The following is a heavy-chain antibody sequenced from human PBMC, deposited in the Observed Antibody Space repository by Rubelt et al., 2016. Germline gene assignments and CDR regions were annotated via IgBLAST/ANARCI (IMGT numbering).Heavy chain of an antibody. J-gene: IGHJ4*02. D-gene: IGHD2-8*01. CDR3: ARTGLDCKNGVCYDY. CDR1: TFTSYG. Sequence: TFTSYGITWVRQAPGQGLEWMGWISAYNGNTNYAQKFQGRVTMTTDTSTTTAYMELRSLRSDDTAVYYCARTGLDCKNGVCYDYWGQGTLVIVSS. CDR2: ISAYNGNT. V-gene: IGHV1-18*01.